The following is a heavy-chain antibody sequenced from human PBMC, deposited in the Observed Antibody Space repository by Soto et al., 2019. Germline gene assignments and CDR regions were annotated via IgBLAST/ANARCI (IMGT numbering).Heavy chain of an antibody. D-gene: IGHD1-1*01. CDR3: VRGDDRVD. Sequence: GGCLRLSSVGSGFIFRGFRMAWVRQAPGMGLQYLASISKSSSLIYYADSVRGRFIISRDNSKDSVFLQMYSLRAEDTAMYYCVRGDDRVDWGQGTLVTVSS. CDR2: ISKSSSLI. J-gene: IGHJ4*02. V-gene: IGHV3-21*01. CDR1: GFIFRGFR.